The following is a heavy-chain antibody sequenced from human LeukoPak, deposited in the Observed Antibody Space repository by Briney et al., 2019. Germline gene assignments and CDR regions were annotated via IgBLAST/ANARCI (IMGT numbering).Heavy chain of an antibody. D-gene: IGHD3-22*01. Sequence: PSETLSLTCAVYGGSFSGYYWSWIRQPPGKGLEWIGEINHSGNTNYNPSLKSRVTISVDTSKNQFSLKLSSVTAADTAVYYCARDSYYYDSSGYSNFDYWGQGTLVTVSS. CDR1: GGSFSGYY. J-gene: IGHJ4*02. CDR3: ARDSYYYDSSGYSNFDY. CDR2: INHSGNT. V-gene: IGHV4-34*01.